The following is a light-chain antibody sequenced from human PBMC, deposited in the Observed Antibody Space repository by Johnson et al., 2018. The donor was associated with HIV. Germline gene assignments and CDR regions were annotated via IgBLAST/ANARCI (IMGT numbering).Light chain of an antibody. J-gene: IGLJ1*01. Sequence: QSMLTQPPSVSAAPGQKVTISCSGSSSNIGNNYVSWYQQLPGTAPKLLIYDNNQRPSGIPDRFSGSKSGTSATLGITGLQTGDEANYYCGTWDSSLSAHFFGTGTKAPVL. CDR2: DNN. CDR3: GTWDSSLSAHF. CDR1: SSNIGNNY. V-gene: IGLV1-51*01.